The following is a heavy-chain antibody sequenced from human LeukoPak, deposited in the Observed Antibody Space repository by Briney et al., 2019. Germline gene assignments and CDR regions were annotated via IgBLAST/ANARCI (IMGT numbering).Heavy chain of an antibody. CDR1: GDSVSSNSAA. CDR3: ARIPHCSGGSCYSTIDY. D-gene: IGHD2-15*01. V-gene: IGHV6-1*01. Sequence: SQTLSLTCAISGDSVSSNSAAWNWIRQSPSRGLEWLGRTYYRSKWYNDYAVSVKSRITINPDTYKNQFSLQLNSVTPEDTAVYYCARIPHCSGGSCYSTIDYCGQGTLVTVSS. J-gene: IGHJ4*02. CDR2: TYYRSKWYN.